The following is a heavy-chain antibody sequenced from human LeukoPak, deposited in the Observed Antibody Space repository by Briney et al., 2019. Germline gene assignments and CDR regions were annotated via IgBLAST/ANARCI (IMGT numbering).Heavy chain of an antibody. CDR2: ISGSGGST. Sequence: PGGSLRLSCAASGFTFSIHGMNWVRQAPGKGLEWVSAISGSGGSTYYADSVKGRFTISRDNSKNTLYLQMNSLRAEDTAVYYCAKDFLYCSSTSCSFDYWGQGTLVTVSS. CDR1: GFTFSIHG. CDR3: AKDFLYCSSTSCSFDY. J-gene: IGHJ4*02. D-gene: IGHD2-2*01. V-gene: IGHV3-23*01.